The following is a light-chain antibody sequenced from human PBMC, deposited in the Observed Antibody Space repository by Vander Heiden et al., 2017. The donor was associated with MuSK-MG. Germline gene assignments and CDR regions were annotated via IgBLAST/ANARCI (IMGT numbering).Light chain of an antibody. V-gene: IGKV3-20*01. J-gene: IGKJ4*01. Sequence: EIVLTQSPGTLSLSPGERATLSCRASQSVSSSYLAWYQQKPGQAPRLLIYGASSRATGIPDRFSGSGSGTDFTLTISRLEPEDFAVYYCQQDGSSCLTFGGGTKVDIK. CDR2: GAS. CDR1: QSVSSSY. CDR3: QQDGSSCLT.